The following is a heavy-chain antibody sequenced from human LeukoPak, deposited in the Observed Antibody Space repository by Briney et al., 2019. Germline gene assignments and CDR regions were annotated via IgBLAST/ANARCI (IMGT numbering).Heavy chain of an antibody. J-gene: IGHJ5*02. CDR1: GFTFRSYG. CDR2: ISTTSNYI. Sequence: GGSLRLSCEASGFTFRSYGMNWVRQAPGKGLGWLSSISTTSNYIYYADSVKGRFTTSRDNAKNSLYLQMNSLRAEDTAVYYCARAAGEGGFDPWGQGTLVTVSS. CDR3: ARAAGEGGFDP. V-gene: IGHV3-21*01. D-gene: IGHD3-10*01.